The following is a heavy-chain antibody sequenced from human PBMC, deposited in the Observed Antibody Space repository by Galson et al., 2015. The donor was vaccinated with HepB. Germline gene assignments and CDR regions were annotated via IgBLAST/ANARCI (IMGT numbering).Heavy chain of an antibody. CDR1: GFTFSAYA. J-gene: IGHJ4*02. CDR3: AKVSLAAAGDYFDS. V-gene: IGHV3-23*01. D-gene: IGHD6-13*01. Sequence: SLRLSCAASGFTFSAYAMNWVRQAPGKGLEWVSGFSTTATRTYYADSVKGRFTISRDNSKNTLYLQLNSLRVEDTAVYYCAKVSLAAAGDYFDSWGQGTLVTVSS. CDR2: FSTTATRT.